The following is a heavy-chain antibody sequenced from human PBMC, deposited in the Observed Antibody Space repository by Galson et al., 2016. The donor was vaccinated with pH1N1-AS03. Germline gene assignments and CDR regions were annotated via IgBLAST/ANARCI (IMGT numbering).Heavy chain of an antibody. CDR2: FFSSGTT. J-gene: IGHJ3*02. Sequence: TLSLTCTVSGGSISISSGYHYWSWIRQPAGRELEWIGHFFSSGTTNYNPSLKGRVAISVDTSKTQFSRKLNSVTAADAAVYYCARAEFRNDEGAFDIWGQGTIVTVSS. CDR3: ARAEFRNDEGAFDI. D-gene: IGHD1-1*01. CDR1: GGSISISSGYHY. V-gene: IGHV4-61*09.